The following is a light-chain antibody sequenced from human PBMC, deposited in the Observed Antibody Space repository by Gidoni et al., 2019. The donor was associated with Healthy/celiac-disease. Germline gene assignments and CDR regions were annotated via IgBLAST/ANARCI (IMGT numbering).Light chain of an antibody. Sequence: DIQMTQSPSTLSASVRDSVTITCLASQSISSWLAWYQQKPGKAPKLLIYKASSLESGVPSRFSGSGSGTEFTLTISSLQPDDFATYYCQQYNSYSGTFGQGTKLEIK. CDR2: KAS. V-gene: IGKV1-5*03. J-gene: IGKJ2*01. CDR1: QSISSW. CDR3: QQYNSYSGT.